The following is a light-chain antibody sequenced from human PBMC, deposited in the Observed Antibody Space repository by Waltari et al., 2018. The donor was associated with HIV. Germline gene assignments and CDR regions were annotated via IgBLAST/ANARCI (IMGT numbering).Light chain of an antibody. J-gene: IGLJ2*01. V-gene: IGLV2-14*03. Sequence: QSALTQPASVSGFPGQSINISCTGISTDSRFYQYVSWYQQHPGSVPRLIIYDINSRPSGVSDHFSGSKSGNSASLTISGLQSGDEAHYYCASNRFDYTLTFGGGTKLTVL. CDR2: DIN. CDR1: STDSRFYQY. CDR3: ASNRFDYTLT.